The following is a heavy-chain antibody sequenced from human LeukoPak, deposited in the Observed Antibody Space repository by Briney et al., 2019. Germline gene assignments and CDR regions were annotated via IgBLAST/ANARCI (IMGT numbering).Heavy chain of an antibody. D-gene: IGHD2-2*02. CDR3: ARGVVPAAIPYFDY. Sequence: ASVKVSCKASGYTFTGYYMHWVRQAPGQGLEWMGWINPNSGGTNYAQKFQGWVTMTRDTSISTAYMELSRLRSDDTAVYYCARGVVPAAIPYFDYWGQGTLVTVSS. CDR1: GYTFTGYY. CDR2: INPNSGGT. V-gene: IGHV1-2*04. J-gene: IGHJ4*02.